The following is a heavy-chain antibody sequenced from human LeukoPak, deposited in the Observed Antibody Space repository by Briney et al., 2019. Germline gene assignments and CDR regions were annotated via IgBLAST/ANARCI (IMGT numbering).Heavy chain of an antibody. CDR3: ASPRGASGYFDC. J-gene: IGHJ4*02. CDR1: AFSFRSYS. CDR2: ISSDSSYI. Sequence: PGGSLRLSCAASAFSFRSYSMNWVRQAPGKGLEWVSSISSDSSYIYYADSVKGRLTISRDNAKNSLYLQMNSLRAEDTAVYYCASPRGASGYFDCWGQGTLVTVSS. D-gene: IGHD3-22*01. V-gene: IGHV3-21*01.